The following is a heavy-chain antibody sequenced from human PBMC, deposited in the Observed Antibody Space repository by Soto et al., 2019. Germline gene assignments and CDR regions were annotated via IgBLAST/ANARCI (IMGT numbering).Heavy chain of an antibody. V-gene: IGHV4-30-4*01. J-gene: IGHJ4*02. Sequence: QVQLQESGPGLVKPSQTLSLTCTVSGGSINSDDCWSWIRQTPGKGLEWIGHIYNGGSTYSNPSLERRPSISVDTSKNQFSLNLKSVTAADTAVYYCARGPGGDKVDYWGQGTLVTVSS. D-gene: IGHD2-21*02. CDR3: ARGPGGDKVDY. CDR1: GGSINSDDC. CDR2: IYNGGST.